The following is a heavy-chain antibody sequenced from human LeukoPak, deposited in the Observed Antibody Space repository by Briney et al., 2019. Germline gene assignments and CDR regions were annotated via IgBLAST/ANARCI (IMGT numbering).Heavy chain of an antibody. CDR2: IKTKTAGGTI. V-gene: IGHV3-15*01. Sequence: GGSLRLSCAASGFTLTNAWMSWVRQAPGKGLEWVARIKTKTAGGTIDYAAPVKGRFTISRDASKNTVYLQMNSLKTEDTAVYYCTTSYYDSSGYRAWGQGTLVTVSS. D-gene: IGHD3-22*01. J-gene: IGHJ4*02. CDR3: TTSYYDSSGYRA. CDR1: GFTLTNAW.